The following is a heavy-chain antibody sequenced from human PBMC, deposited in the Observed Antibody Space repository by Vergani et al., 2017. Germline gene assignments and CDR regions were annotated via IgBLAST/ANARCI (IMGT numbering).Heavy chain of an antibody. J-gene: IGHJ5*02. V-gene: IGHV1-46*01. Sequence: QVQLVQSGAEVKKPGASVKVSCKASGYTFTSYAMHWVRQAPGQGLEWMGIINPSGGSTSYAQKFQGRVTMTRDTSTSTVYMELSSLRSEDTAVYYCARDAEHYYGSGGGPNNWFDPWGQGTLVTVSS. D-gene: IGHD3-10*01. CDR2: INPSGGST. CDR3: ARDAEHYYGSGGGPNNWFDP. CDR1: GYTFTSYA.